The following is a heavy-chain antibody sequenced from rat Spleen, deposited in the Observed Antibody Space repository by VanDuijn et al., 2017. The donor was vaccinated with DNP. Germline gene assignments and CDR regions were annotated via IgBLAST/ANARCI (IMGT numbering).Heavy chain of an antibody. CDR3: VRHEDSSSHIYGFAY. Sequence: EVQLVESGGDLVQPGRSLKLFCAASGFTFSDYYMAWIRQAPTKGLEWVATIIYDGSRTYYRDSVKGRFTVSRDNAKNTLYLQMDSLRSEDTATYYCVRHEDSSSHIYGFAYWGQGTLVTVSS. V-gene: IGHV5-7*01. D-gene: IGHD1-2*01. CDR1: GFTFSDYY. J-gene: IGHJ3*01. CDR2: IIYDGSRT.